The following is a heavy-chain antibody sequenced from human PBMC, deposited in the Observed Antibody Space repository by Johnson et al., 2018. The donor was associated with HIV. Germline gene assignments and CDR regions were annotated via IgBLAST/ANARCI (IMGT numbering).Heavy chain of an antibody. J-gene: IGHJ3*02. D-gene: IGHD6-13*01. CDR3: TSYFSYSSSWYSGVNAFDI. CDR1: GFTFRNYG. V-gene: IGHV3-30*03. Sequence: QVQLVESGGGVVQPGRSLRLSCVASGFTFRNYGMHWVRQAPGKGLEWVAVISYDGSVKYYADAVKGRFTISRDNSKNTAYLQMNSLKTEDTAVYYCTSYFSYSSSWYSGVNAFDIWGQGTMVTVSS. CDR2: ISYDGSVK.